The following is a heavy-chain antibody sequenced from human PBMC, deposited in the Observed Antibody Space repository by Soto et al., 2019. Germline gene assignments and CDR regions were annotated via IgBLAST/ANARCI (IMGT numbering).Heavy chain of an antibody. CDR1: GGSINIGGYY. CDR3: ARTAGNFFDY. Sequence: QVQLQGSGPGLVKPSQTLSLTCTVSGGSINIGGYYWSWIRQHPGKGLEWIGYIYYSGSTFYNPSIQSRVSISFDTSKNQFSLKLNSVTAADTAVYYCARTAGNFFDYWGQGTLVSVSS. J-gene: IGHJ4*02. V-gene: IGHV4-31*03. D-gene: IGHD3-10*01. CDR2: IYYSGST.